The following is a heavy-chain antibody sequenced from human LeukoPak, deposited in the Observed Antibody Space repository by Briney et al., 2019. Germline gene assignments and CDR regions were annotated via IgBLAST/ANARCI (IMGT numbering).Heavy chain of an antibody. J-gene: IGHJ4*02. CDR2: ISGSGGST. V-gene: IGHV3-23*01. Sequence: SCKASGYTFTGYYMHWVRQAPGKGLEWVSAISGSGGSTYYADSVKGRFTISRDNSKNTLCLQMNSLRAEDTAVYYCARTYYYDSSGYFDYWGQGTLVTVSS. CDR1: GYTFTGYY. D-gene: IGHD3-22*01. CDR3: ARTYYYDSSGYFDY.